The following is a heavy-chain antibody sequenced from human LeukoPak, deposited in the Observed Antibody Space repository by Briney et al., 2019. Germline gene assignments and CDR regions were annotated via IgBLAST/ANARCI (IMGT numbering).Heavy chain of an antibody. CDR3: ARVGYNNYDLDF. V-gene: IGHV3-7*01. J-gene: IGHJ4*02. CDR1: RFTFSHYW. Sequence: GGSLRLSCAVSRFTFSHYWMSWVRQAPRKGLEGGANIKPDGSDTYYMDSVEGRLTISRDNAMSSLYLQMNSLRAEDTAVYYCARVGYNNYDLDFWGQGTLVTVSS. CDR2: IKPDGSDT. D-gene: IGHD3-3*01.